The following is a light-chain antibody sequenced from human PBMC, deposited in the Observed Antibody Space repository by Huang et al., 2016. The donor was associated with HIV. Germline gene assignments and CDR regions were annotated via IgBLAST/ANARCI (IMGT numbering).Light chain of an antibody. CDR3: QQYGRSPYT. CDR1: QRVSSSY. J-gene: IGKJ2*01. CDR2: GAS. V-gene: IGKV3-20*01. Sequence: EIVLTQSPGTLSLSPGERATLSCRASQRVSSSYLAWYQQKIGQAPRLLSYGASSRATGIPDRFSGSGSGTDFTLTISRLEPEDFAVYYCQQYGRSPYTFGQGTKLEIK.